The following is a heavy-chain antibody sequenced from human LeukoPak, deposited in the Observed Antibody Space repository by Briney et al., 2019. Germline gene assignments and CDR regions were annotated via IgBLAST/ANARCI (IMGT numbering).Heavy chain of an antibody. J-gene: IGHJ3*02. CDR2: IYYSGST. CDR1: GGSISSYY. D-gene: IGHD1-1*01. CDR3: ATRYNWNDVYAFDI. Sequence: PSETLSLTCTVSGGSISSYYWSWIRQPPGKGLEWIGYIYYSGSTNYNPSLKSQVTISVDTSKNQFSLKLSSVTAADTAVYYCATRYNWNDVYAFDIWGQGTMVTVSS. V-gene: IGHV4-59*01.